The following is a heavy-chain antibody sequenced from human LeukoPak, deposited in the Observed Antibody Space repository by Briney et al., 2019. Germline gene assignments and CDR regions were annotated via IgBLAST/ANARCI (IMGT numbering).Heavy chain of an antibody. CDR1: GFTFSNYE. CDR3: AREYSGIYLFDY. D-gene: IGHD1-26*01. Sequence: GGSLRLSCAASGFTFSNYEMNWVRQAPGKGLEWVSYISSGGSTIYYADSVKGRFTISRDNAKNSLYLQMNSLRAEDTAVYYCAREYSGIYLFDYWGQGTLATVSS. V-gene: IGHV3-48*03. CDR2: ISSGGSTI. J-gene: IGHJ4*02.